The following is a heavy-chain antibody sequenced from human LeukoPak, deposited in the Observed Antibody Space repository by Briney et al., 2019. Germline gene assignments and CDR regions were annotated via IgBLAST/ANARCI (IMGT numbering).Heavy chain of an antibody. V-gene: IGHV3-53*01. CDR2: IYSGGST. CDR1: GLTVSSNY. Sequence: GGSLRLSCAASGLTVSSNYMSWVRQAPGKGLEWVSVIYSGGSTYYADSVKGRFTISRDNSKNTPYLQMNSLRAEDTAVYYCATLAYGEQFDYWGQGTLVTVSS. CDR3: ATLAYGEQFDY. D-gene: IGHD4-17*01. J-gene: IGHJ4*02.